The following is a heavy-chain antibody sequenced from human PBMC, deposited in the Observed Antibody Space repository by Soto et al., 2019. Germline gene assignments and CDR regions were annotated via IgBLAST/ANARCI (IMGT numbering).Heavy chain of an antibody. CDR2: IGTAGDT. V-gene: IGHV3-13*01. CDR1: GFTFSSYD. CDR3: ARARGGYCSGGSCNKLAFDY. J-gene: IGHJ4*02. D-gene: IGHD2-15*01. Sequence: GESLKISCAASGFTFSSYDMHWVRQATGKGLEWVSAIGTAGDTYYPGSVKGRFTISRENAKNSLYLQMNSLRAGDTAVYYCARARGGYCSGGSCNKLAFDYWGQGTLVTVSS.